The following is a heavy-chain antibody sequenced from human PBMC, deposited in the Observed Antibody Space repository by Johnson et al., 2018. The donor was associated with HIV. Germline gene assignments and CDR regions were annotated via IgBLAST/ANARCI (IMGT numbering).Heavy chain of an antibody. CDR3: ARGLIVGAIDAFDI. V-gene: IGHV3-15*01. Sequence: VQLVESGGGLVKPGGSLRLSCAVSGFTFNNAWVSWVRQAPGKGLEWVGRIKSKSDGGTADYVAPVRGRFTISRDDSKNPLYLQMNSLRAEDTAVYYCARGLIVGAIDAFDIWCQGTTVTVSS. J-gene: IGHJ3*02. CDR1: GFTFNNAW. D-gene: IGHD1-26*01. CDR2: IKSKSDGGTA.